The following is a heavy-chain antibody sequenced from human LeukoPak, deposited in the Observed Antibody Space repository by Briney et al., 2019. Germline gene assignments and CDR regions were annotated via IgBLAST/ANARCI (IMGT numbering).Heavy chain of an antibody. V-gene: IGHV4-4*07. CDR3: AREEYSSSWSNFDY. CDR1: GGSISSYY. D-gene: IGHD6-13*01. J-gene: IGHJ4*02. Sequence: SETLSLTCTVSGGSISSYYWSWIRQPAGKGLEWIGRIYSSGNTNYNPSLKSRVTMSVDTSKKQFSLKLSSVTAADTAVYYCAREEYSSSWSNFDYWGQGTLVTVSS. CDR2: IYSSGNT.